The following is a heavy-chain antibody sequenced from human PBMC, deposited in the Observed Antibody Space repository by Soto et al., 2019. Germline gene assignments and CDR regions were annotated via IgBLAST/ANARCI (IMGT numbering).Heavy chain of an antibody. Sequence: PGGSLRLSCAASGFTFSGSATHWVRQASGKGLEWVGRIRSKANSYATAYAASVKGRFTISRDDSKNTAYLQMNSLKTEDTAVYYCTRHVDYYDSSGYYSFYYYGMDVWGQGTTVTVSS. CDR2: IRSKANSYAT. CDR3: TRHVDYYDSSGYYSFYYYGMDV. CDR1: GFTFSGSA. V-gene: IGHV3-73*01. J-gene: IGHJ6*02. D-gene: IGHD3-22*01.